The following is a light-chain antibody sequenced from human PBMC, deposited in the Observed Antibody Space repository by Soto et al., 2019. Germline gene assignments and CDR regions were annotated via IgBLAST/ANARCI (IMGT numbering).Light chain of an antibody. Sequence: EIVMTQSPATLSVSPGERATLSCRASQSVSSNLAWYQQKPGQAPRLLIYGASTRATGIPARFSGSGSGTEFTLTISSLQSEDFAVYSCQQYNNWPAITFGQGTRREIK. CDR3: QQYNNWPAIT. CDR1: QSVSSN. CDR2: GAS. V-gene: IGKV3D-15*01. J-gene: IGKJ5*01.